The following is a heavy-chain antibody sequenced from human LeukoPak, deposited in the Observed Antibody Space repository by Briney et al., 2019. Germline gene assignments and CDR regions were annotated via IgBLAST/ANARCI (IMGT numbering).Heavy chain of an antibody. J-gene: IGHJ4*02. CDR3: AREGPFGSSWLDY. D-gene: IGHD6-13*01. Sequence: GGSLRLSCAASGFTFSSYAIHWGRQAPGKGLEYVSAISSDGGSTYYANSVKGRFTISRDNSKNTLYLQMGSLRGEDMAVYYCAREGPFGSSWLDYWGQGTLVTVSS. CDR1: GFTFSSYA. CDR2: ISSDGGST. V-gene: IGHV3-64*01.